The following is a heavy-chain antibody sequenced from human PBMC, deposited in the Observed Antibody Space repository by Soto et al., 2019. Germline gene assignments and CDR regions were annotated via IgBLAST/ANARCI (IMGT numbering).Heavy chain of an antibody. Sequence: EVQLLESGGGLVQPGGSLRLSCVGSGFTVSNNYMSWVRQAPGKGLEWVSVLYAGGSIYYEDSVRGRFSISRDKSKNTLYRQMENLGVEDTAVYYCARGLGSIWTIIRGDYWGQGTLVTVSS. CDR1: GFTVSNNY. V-gene: IGHV3-66*01. CDR2: LYAGGSI. D-gene: IGHD3-10*01. J-gene: IGHJ4*02. CDR3: ARGLGSIWTIIRGDY.